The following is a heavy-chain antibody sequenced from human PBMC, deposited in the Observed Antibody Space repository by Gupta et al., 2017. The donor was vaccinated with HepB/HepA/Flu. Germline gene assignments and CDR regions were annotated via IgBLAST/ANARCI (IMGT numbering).Heavy chain of an antibody. D-gene: IGHD1-26*01. Sequence: EVQLLESGGGLVQPGGSLRLSCAASGFTFSSYAMSWVRQAPGKGLEWVSAISGSGGSTYYADSVKGRFTISRDNSKNTLYLQMNSLRAEDTAVYYGAKWEGGRSYYYYYMDVWGKGTTGTVSS. J-gene: IGHJ6*03. CDR3: AKWEGGRSYYYYYMDV. CDR2: ISGSGGST. CDR1: GFTFSSYA. V-gene: IGHV3-23*01.